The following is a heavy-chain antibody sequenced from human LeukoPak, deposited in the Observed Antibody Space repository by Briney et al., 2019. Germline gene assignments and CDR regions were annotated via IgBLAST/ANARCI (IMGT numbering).Heavy chain of an antibody. D-gene: IGHD2-15*01. CDR3: AKVAGYCSGGSCYSGCFDY. CDR2: ISYDGSNK. V-gene: IGHV3-30*18. CDR1: GFTFSSYG. Sequence: GRSLRLSCAASGFTFSSYGMHWVRQAPGKGLEWVAVISYDGSNKYYADSVKGRFTISRDNSKNTLYLQMNSLRAEDTAVYYCAKVAGYCSGGSCYSGCFDYWGQGTLVAVSS. J-gene: IGHJ4*02.